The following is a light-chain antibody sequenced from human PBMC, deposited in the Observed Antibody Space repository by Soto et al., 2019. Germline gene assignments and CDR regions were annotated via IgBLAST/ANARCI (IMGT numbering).Light chain of an antibody. CDR3: QQRSNWQIT. J-gene: IGKJ5*01. CDR1: QSVSTY. V-gene: IGKV3-11*01. CDR2: DAS. Sequence: ETVFTNSSVTLSFSRVESATLSCRASQSVSTYLAWYQQKPGQAPRLLIYDASNRVTGIPARFRGSGSGTDFTLTISSLEPDDFAAYYCQQRSNWQITFGQGTRLEIK.